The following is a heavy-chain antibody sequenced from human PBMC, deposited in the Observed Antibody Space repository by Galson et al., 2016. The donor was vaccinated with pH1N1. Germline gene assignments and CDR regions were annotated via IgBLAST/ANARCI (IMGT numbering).Heavy chain of an antibody. CDR2: ISSSGDNR. D-gene: IGHD3-22*01. V-gene: IGHV3-30-3*01. CDR3: ARVRSSGYNYAQHFVD. J-gene: IGHJ4*02. CDR1: GFTFSTFA. Sequence: SLRLSCAASGFTFSTFAMHWVRQAPGEGLEWVAVISSSGDNRFYADSVKGRFTISRDRSKNTLYLQMNNLRREHTAFYYFARVRSSGYNYAQHFVDWGQGTRVTVSS.